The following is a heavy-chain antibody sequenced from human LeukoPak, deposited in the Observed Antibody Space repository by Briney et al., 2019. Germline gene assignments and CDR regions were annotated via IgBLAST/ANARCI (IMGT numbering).Heavy chain of an antibody. CDR3: AKVAAAGYYYYYGMDV. D-gene: IGHD6-13*01. Sequence: PGGSLRLSCAASGFTFDDYAMSWVRQAPGKGLEWVSAISGSGGSTYYADSVKGRFTISRDNSKNTLYLQMNSLRAEDTAVYYCAKVAAAGYYYYYGMDVWGQGTTVTVSS. CDR1: GFTFDDYA. CDR2: ISGSGGST. V-gene: IGHV3-23*01. J-gene: IGHJ6*02.